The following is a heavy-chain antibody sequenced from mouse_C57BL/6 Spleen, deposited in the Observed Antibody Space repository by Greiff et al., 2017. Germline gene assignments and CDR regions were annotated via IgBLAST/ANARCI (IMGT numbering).Heavy chain of an antibody. D-gene: IGHD2-4*01. CDR2: IYPSDSET. Sequence: VQLQQSGAELVRPGSSVKLSCKASGYTFTSYWMDWVKQRPGQGLEWIGNIYPSDSETHYNQKFKDKATLTVDKSSSTAYMQLSSLTSEDSAVYYCARSIYYDYDGFAYWGQGTLVTVSA. V-gene: IGHV1-61*01. CDR1: GYTFTSYW. J-gene: IGHJ3*01. CDR3: ARSIYYDYDGFAY.